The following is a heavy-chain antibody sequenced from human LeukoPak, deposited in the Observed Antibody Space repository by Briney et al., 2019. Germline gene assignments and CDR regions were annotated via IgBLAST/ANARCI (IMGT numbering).Heavy chain of an antibody. V-gene: IGHV3-53*01. J-gene: IGHJ4*02. Sequence: PGGSLRLSCAASGFTFTTFGMHWVRQAPGKGLEWVSVNYSGGSIYYADSVKGRFTISRDNSKNTLYLQMNSLRAEDTAVYYCARGGSSGYDYEAFDYWGQGTLVTVSS. CDR3: ARGGSSGYDYEAFDY. CDR2: NYSGGSI. CDR1: GFTFTTFG. D-gene: IGHD5-12*01.